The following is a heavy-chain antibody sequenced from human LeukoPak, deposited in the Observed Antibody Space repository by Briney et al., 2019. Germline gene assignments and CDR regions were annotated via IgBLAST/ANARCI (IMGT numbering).Heavy chain of an antibody. Sequence: SETLSLTCTVSGGSISSGGYYWSWIRQHPGKGLEWIGYIYYSGSTYYNPSLKSRVTISVDTSKNQFSLKLSSVTAADTAVYYCARDRRSEDSSKPAWFWFDPWGQGTLVTVSS. CDR2: IYYSGST. J-gene: IGHJ5*02. CDR1: GGSISSGGYY. CDR3: ARDRRSEDSSKPAWFWFDP. V-gene: IGHV4-31*03. D-gene: IGHD3-10*01.